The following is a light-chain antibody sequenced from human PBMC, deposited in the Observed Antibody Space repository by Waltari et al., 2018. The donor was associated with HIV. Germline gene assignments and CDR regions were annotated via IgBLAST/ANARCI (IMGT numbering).Light chain of an antibody. V-gene: IGLV1-40*01. Sequence: QSVLTQPPSVSGAPGQRVTISCTGSSSNIGAGYDVHWYQQLPGTAPKLLIYGNSNRPSGVPDRVSGSKYGTSASLAITGLQAEDEADYYCQSYDSSLSGDVFGTGTKVTVL. J-gene: IGLJ1*01. CDR1: SSNIGAGYD. CDR2: GNS. CDR3: QSYDSSLSGDV.